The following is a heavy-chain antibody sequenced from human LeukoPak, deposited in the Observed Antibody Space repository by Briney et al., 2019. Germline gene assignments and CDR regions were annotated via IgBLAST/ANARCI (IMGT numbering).Heavy chain of an antibody. CDR2: IYYSGST. Sequence: SETLSLTCTVSGDSISSYYWSWIRQPPGKGLEWIGFIYYSGSTNYNPSLRSRVTISGDTSKNQFSLKLSSVTAADTAVYYCARGPPYYDFWSGQEYYYYMDVWGKGTTVTVSS. CDR1: GDSISSYY. D-gene: IGHD3-3*01. CDR3: ARGPPYYDFWSGQEYYYYMDV. V-gene: IGHV4-59*01. J-gene: IGHJ6*03.